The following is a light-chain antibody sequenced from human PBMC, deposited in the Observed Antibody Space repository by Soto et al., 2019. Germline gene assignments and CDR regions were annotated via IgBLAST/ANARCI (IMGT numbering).Light chain of an antibody. Sequence: QSALTQPRSVSGSPGQSVAISCTGTSSDVGGYIYVSWYQQHPGKAPKLMIYDVSKRPSGVPDRFSGSKSGNTASLTISGLRAEDEADYYCCSYGARFGGGTKLTVL. J-gene: IGLJ3*02. V-gene: IGLV2-11*01. CDR2: DVS. CDR1: SSDVGGYIY. CDR3: CSYGAR.